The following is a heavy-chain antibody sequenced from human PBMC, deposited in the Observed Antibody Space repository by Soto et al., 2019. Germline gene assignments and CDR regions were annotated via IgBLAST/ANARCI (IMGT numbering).Heavy chain of an antibody. Sequence: QVQLVQSGAEVKKPGASVKVSCKVSGYTLTELSMHWVRQAPGKGLEWMGGFDPEDGETIYAQKFQGRVTMTEDTATDPAYMELSSLRSEDTAVYYCATAYSVGAGMDVWGQGTTVTVSS. J-gene: IGHJ6*02. V-gene: IGHV1-24*01. D-gene: IGHD1-26*01. CDR1: GYTLTELS. CDR3: ATAYSVGAGMDV. CDR2: FDPEDGET.